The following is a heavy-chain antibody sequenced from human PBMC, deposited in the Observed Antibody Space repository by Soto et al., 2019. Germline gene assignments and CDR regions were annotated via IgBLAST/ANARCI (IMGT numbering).Heavy chain of an antibody. J-gene: IGHJ4*02. CDR2: ISAHNGNT. V-gene: IGHV1-18*01. Sequence: QVHLVQSGAEVKKPGASVKVSCKGSGYGFTTYGITWVRQAPGQGLEWMAWISAHNGNTNYAQKLQGRVTATRDTSPSTASMELRSLRSDDTAVYYCARGRYGDSWGQGALVTVSS. CDR3: ARGRYGDS. D-gene: IGHD1-1*01. CDR1: GYGFTTYG.